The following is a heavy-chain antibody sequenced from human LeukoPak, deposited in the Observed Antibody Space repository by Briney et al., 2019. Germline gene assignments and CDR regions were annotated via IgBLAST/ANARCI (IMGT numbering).Heavy chain of an antibody. CDR1: GGSISSYY. D-gene: IGHD2/OR15-2a*01. Sequence: ASETLSLTCTVSGGSISSYYWRWIRQPPGKGLEWIGYIYYSGSTNYNPSLKSRVTISVDTSKNQFSLKLSSVTAADTAVYYCARDPSMRYWGQGTLVTVSS. CDR3: ARDPSMRY. J-gene: IGHJ4*02. V-gene: IGHV4-59*01. CDR2: IYYSGST.